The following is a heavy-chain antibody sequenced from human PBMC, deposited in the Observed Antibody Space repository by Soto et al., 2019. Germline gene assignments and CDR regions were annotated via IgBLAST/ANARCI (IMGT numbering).Heavy chain of an antibody. D-gene: IGHD3-10*01. J-gene: IGHJ4*02. CDR2: IYYSGST. Sequence: PSETLSLTCTVSGGSVSLSGYYWGWIRQPPGEGLEWIGNIYYSGSTYYNPSLKSRVTLSVDTSKNHFSLKLNSVTAADAAVYYCARGFGDFSLDYFDSWGQGTLVTVSS. V-gene: IGHV4-39*02. CDR3: ARGFGDFSLDYFDS. CDR1: GGSVSLSGYY.